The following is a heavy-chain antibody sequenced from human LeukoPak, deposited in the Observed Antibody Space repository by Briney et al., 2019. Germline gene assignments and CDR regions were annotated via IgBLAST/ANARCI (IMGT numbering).Heavy chain of an antibody. CDR1: GGSISSYY. V-gene: IGHV4-59*01. D-gene: IGHD3-22*01. Sequence: SETLSLTCTVSGGSISSYYWSWIRQPPGKGLEWIGYIYDSGSTNYNPTLKSRVTISVDTSKNQFSLKVSSVTAADTAVYYCASLTTADAFDIWGQGTMVTVSS. CDR2: IYDSGST. J-gene: IGHJ3*02. CDR3: ASLTTADAFDI.